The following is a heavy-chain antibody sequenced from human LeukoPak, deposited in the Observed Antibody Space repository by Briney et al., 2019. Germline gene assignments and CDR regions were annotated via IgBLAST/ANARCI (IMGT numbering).Heavy chain of an antibody. CDR2: ISAYNGNT. CDR3: ARVPGTTNSNYYYYYMDV. V-gene: IGHV1-18*01. CDR1: GYTFTSYG. Sequence: ASVKVSCKAPGYTFTSYGISWVRQAPGQGLEWMGWISAYNGNTNYAQKLQGRVTMTTDTSTSTAYMELRSLRSDDTAVYYCARVPGTTNSNYYYYYMDVWGKGTTVTVSS. D-gene: IGHD1-7*01. J-gene: IGHJ6*03.